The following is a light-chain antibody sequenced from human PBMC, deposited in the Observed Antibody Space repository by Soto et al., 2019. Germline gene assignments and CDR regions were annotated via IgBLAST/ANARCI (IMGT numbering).Light chain of an antibody. V-gene: IGLV1-40*01. J-gene: IGLJ2*01. CDR3: QAYDSSLSGSV. CDR2: GNS. Sequence: QSVLTQPPSVSGAPGQRVTISCTGSSSNIGAGYDVHWYQQLPGTAPKLLIYGNSNRPSGVPDRFSGSKSGTSASPAITGLPAEDEADYYCQAYDSSLSGSVFGGGTKLTVL. CDR1: SSNIGAGYD.